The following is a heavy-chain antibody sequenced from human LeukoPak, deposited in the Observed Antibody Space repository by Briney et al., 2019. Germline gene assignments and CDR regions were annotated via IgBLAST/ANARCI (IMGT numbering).Heavy chain of an antibody. V-gene: IGHV4-30-2*01. CDR3: ARGGSVKAFDV. J-gene: IGHJ3*01. Sequence: SETLSLTCDVSGGSISSGLYSWSWIRQPLGKGLEWIGYIYHTGSTYYNPSLKSRVTISVDTSKNQFSLRLSSVTAADTAVYYCARGGSVKAFDVWGQGTMITVSS. CDR2: IYHTGST. D-gene: IGHD3-16*01. CDR1: GGSISSGLYS.